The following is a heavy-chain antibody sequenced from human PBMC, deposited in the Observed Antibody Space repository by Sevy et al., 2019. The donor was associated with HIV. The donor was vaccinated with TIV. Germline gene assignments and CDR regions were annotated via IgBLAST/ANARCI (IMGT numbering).Heavy chain of an antibody. V-gene: IGHV3-15*01. CDR2: IKSKTDGGTT. Sequence: GGSLRLSCAASGFTFSNAWMSWVRQAPGKGLEWVGRIKSKTDGGTTDYAAPVKGRFTISRDDSKNTLYRQMNSLKTEDTAVYYCTTEDYDSSDYGMDVWGQGTTVTVSS. J-gene: IGHJ6*02. CDR1: GFTFSNAW. CDR3: TTEDYDSSDYGMDV. D-gene: IGHD3-22*01.